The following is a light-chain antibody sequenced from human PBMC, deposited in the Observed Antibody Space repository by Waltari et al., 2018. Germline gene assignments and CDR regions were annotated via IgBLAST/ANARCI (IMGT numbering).Light chain of an antibody. CDR3: QHRYNWPLT. J-gene: IGKJ4*01. CDR1: QSVGTY. CDR2: DAS. V-gene: IGKV3-11*01. Sequence: EVVLTQSPATLSLSPGERATVSCRASQSVGTYLAWYQQRPGQAPRLLIYDASNRATGIPARFSGSGSGTDFTLTISSLEPEDFAVYYCQHRYNWPLTFGGGTKVEIK.